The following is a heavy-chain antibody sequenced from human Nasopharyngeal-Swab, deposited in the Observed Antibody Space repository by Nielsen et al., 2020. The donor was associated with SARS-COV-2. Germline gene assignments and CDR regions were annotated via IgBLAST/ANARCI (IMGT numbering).Heavy chain of an antibody. Sequence: GESLKISCAASGFTFSTYAMTWVRQAPGQGLVWVSGINGNSRSITYADSVKGRFTISRDNSKNTVSLQMNSLRAEDSGLYFCAKELYDLSGALDQWGQGTLVTVSS. CDR3: AKELYDLSGALDQ. V-gene: IGHV3-23*01. CDR1: GFTFSTYA. D-gene: IGHD3-3*01. J-gene: IGHJ4*02. CDR2: INGNSRSI.